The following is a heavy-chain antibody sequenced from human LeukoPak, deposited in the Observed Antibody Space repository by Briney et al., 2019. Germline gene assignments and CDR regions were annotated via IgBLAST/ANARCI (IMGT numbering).Heavy chain of an antibody. V-gene: IGHV4-59*11. D-gene: IGHD2-2*01. J-gene: IGHJ4*02. CDR2: IFSTGTT. CDR3: ARFNSGCSEASCYVHS. Sequence: SETLFLTCTVSGGSMNNHYWTWIRQPPGKGLELIGHIFSTGTTAYTPSLKSRVTMSIDTSKNQFSLNVFSVTAADSAVYYCARFNSGCSEASCYVHSWGQGTLVTVSS. CDR1: GGSMNNHY.